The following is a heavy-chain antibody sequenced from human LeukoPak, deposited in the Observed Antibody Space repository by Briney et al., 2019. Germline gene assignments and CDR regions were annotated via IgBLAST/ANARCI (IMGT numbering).Heavy chain of an antibody. Sequence: SETLSLTCSVSGGSISSGDYYWSWIRQPPGKGLEWIGYIYYSGSTYYNPSLKSRITISVGTSKNQFSLNLRSVTAADTAVYYCARDRRLGDSRYDYWGQGTLVTVSS. CDR3: ARDRRLGDSRYDY. CDR1: GGSISSGDYY. V-gene: IGHV4-30-4*01. J-gene: IGHJ4*02. D-gene: IGHD3-22*01. CDR2: IYYSGST.